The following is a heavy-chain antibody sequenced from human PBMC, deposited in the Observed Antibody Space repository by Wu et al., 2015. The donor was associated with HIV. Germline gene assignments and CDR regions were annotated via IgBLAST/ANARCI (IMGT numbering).Heavy chain of an antibody. CDR3: ARDWQFQVTFGDYYMDI. CDR2: INPDSGDT. Sequence: QVQLVQSGTEMKKSGASVKVSCKTSGYTFTGYYIHWVRQAPGQGLEWMGWINPDSGDTKFAQTFQGRITMTRDTSTTTVNLVLASLKSNDTATYYCARDWQFQVTFGDYYMDIWGNGTTGHRL. V-gene: IGHV1-2*02. D-gene: IGHD3-3*01. CDR1: GYTFTGYY. J-gene: IGHJ6*03.